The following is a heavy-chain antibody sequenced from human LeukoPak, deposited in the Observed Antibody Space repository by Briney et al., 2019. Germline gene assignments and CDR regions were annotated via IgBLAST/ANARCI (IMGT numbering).Heavy chain of an antibody. J-gene: IGHJ5*02. D-gene: IGHD6-6*01. CDR2: VKSDGTAT. Sequence: GGSLRLSCAASGFTFSSHLMHWVRQAQGTGLVWVSSVKSDGTATNYADSVKGRFTISRDNSKNTLYLQMNSLRAEDTAVYYCAKAIAARPGWFDPWGQGTLVTVSS. CDR1: GFTFSSHL. V-gene: IGHV3-74*01. CDR3: AKAIAARPGWFDP.